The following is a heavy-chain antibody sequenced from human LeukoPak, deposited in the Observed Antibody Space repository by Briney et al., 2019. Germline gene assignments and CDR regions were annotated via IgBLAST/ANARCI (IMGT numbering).Heavy chain of an antibody. D-gene: IGHD7-27*01. J-gene: IGHJ4*02. V-gene: IGHV3-7*01. CDR3: ARADWGSIDY. Sequence: GGSLRLSCAASGFTFSHYWMAWVRQAPGKGLEWVAIIRPDANDGSYVDSVMGRFTISRDNAKNSLYLQLNSLRAEDTAVYFCARADWGSIDYWGQGALVTVSS. CDR1: GFTFSHYW. CDR2: IRPDANDG.